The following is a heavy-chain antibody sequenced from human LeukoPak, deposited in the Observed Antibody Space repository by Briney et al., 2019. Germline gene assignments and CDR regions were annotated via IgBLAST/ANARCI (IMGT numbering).Heavy chain of an antibody. CDR3: AKGGGYYDSRLDY. D-gene: IGHD3-22*01. Sequence: GGSLRLSCAASGFTFRSYGMHCVRQVPGKGLEWVAVISYDVSTKYYADSVKGRFTISRDNSKNTLYLQMKSLRAEDTAVYYCAKGGGYYDSRLDYWGQGTLVTVSS. CDR1: GFTFRSYG. J-gene: IGHJ4*02. V-gene: IGHV3-30*18. CDR2: ISYDVSTK.